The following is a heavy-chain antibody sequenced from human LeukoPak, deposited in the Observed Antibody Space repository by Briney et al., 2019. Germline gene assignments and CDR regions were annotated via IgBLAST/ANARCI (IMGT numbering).Heavy chain of an antibody. CDR1: GGSFSGYY. J-gene: IGHJ4*02. CDR2: INHSGST. CDR3: ARSPFRYNFYGSSFDY. V-gene: IGHV4-34*01. Sequence: PSETLSLTCAVYGGSFSGYYWSWIRQPPGKGLEWIGEINHSGSTNYNPSLKSRVTISVDTSKNQFSLKLSSVTAADTAVYYCARSPFRYNFYGSSFDYWGQGTLVTVSS. D-gene: IGHD3-10*01.